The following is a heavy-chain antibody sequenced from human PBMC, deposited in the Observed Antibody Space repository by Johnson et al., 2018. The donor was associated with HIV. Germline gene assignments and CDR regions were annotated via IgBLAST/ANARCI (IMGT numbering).Heavy chain of an antibody. Sequence: QVQLVESGGGVVQPGGSLRLSCAASGFTFSSYGMHWVRQAPGKGLEWVAFIRYDGSNKYYVDSVKGRFTISRDNAKNSLYLQMNSLRAEDTAVYYCAKDWDVVVTADDAFDIWGQGTMVTVSS. V-gene: IGHV3-30*02. CDR2: IRYDGSNK. J-gene: IGHJ3*02. D-gene: IGHD2-21*02. CDR3: AKDWDVVVTADDAFDI. CDR1: GFTFSSYG.